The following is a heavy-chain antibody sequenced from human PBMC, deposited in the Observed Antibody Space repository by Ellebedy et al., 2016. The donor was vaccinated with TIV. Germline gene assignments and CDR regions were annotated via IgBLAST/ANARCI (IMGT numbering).Heavy chain of an antibody. CDR3: ANQGLQKPVPAAIDN. CDR2: ISHDGSNK. CDR1: GFTFSSFV. J-gene: IGHJ4*02. D-gene: IGHD2-2*01. Sequence: PGGSLRLSCAAPGFTFSSFVMHWVRQAPGNGLEWVAIISHDGSNKYYTDSVKGRFTISRDNSKNTLYLQMNSLRVEDTAMYYWANQGLQKPVPAAIDNWGQGTLVTVSS. V-gene: IGHV3-30-3*01.